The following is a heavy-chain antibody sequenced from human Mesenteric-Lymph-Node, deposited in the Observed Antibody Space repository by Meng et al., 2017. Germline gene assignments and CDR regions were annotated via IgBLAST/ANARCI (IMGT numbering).Heavy chain of an antibody. CDR1: GGSISSSSYY. J-gene: IGHJ4*02. V-gene: IGHV4-39*07. D-gene: IGHD3-22*01. Sequence: SETLSLTCTVSGGSISSSSYYWGWIRQPPGKGLEWIGSIDYSGSTYYNPSLKSRVTISVDTSKNQFSLKLSSVTAADTAVYYCAREEHYYDSSGYYYYFDYWGQGTLVTVSS. CDR2: IDYSGST. CDR3: AREEHYYDSSGYYYYFDY.